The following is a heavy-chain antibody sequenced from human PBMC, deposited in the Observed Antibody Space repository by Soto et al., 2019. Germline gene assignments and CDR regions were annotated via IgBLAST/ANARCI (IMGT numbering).Heavy chain of an antibody. Sequence: QVQLQQSGPGLVKPSETLSRTCTVSSGPSRSHNWGWIRQSPGRGLEWIGYVYNTGGTSYNPSLKSRVTISADTSANHISLTLSFVTAADTAIYYCVRQGIGSLHVLVDVWGQGTTVSVSS. J-gene: IGHJ6*02. D-gene: IGHD1-26*01. CDR2: VYNTGGT. V-gene: IGHV4-59*08. CDR1: SGPSRSHN. CDR3: VRQGIGSLHVLVDV.